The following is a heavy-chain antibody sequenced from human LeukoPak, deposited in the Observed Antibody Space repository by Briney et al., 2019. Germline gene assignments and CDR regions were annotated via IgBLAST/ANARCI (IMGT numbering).Heavy chain of an antibody. D-gene: IGHD3-9*01. CDR1: GFTFSSYA. CDR3: ARVLSGYPRRDYYYGMDV. J-gene: IGHJ6*04. Sequence: GGSLRLSCAASGFTFSSYAMHWVRQAPGKGLEWVAVISYDGSNKYYADSVKGRSTISRDNSKNTLYLQMNSLRAEDTAVYYCARVLSGYPRRDYYYGMDVWGKGTTVTVSS. V-gene: IGHV3-30*04. CDR2: ISYDGSNK.